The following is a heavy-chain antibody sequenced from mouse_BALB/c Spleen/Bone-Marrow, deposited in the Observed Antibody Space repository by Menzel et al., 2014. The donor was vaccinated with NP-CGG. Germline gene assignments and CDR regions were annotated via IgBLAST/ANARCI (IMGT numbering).Heavy chain of an antibody. CDR1: GYTFSSYW. J-gene: IGHJ4*01. Sequence: VQLQESGAELMKPGASVKIPCKATGYTFSSYWIDWVKQRPGHGLEWIGEILPGNNSTNYKEKFKGKATFTADTSSNTAYLQLSSLTSEDSAVYYCASPLRFYAMDYWGQGTSVTVSS. D-gene: IGHD1-1*01. V-gene: IGHV1-9*01. CDR3: ASPLRFYAMDY. CDR2: ILPGNNST.